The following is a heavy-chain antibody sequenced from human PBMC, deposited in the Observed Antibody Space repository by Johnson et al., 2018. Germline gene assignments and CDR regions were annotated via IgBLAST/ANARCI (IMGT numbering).Heavy chain of an antibody. Sequence: VQLVQSGGGLVQPGRSLRLSCAASGFTFSSYVMTWVRQAPGKGLEWVSTISDSGSSTYYADSVKGRFTISRDNSKNTLYLQMNSLRAEDTAVYSCAKTGQYYGSGSNIWGQGTMVSVSS. V-gene: IGHV3-23*04. CDR1: GFTFSSYV. D-gene: IGHD3-10*01. CDR3: AKTGQYYGSGSNI. J-gene: IGHJ3*02. CDR2: ISDSGSST.